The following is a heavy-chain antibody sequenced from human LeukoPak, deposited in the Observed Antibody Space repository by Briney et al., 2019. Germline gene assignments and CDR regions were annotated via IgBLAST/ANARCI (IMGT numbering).Heavy chain of an antibody. J-gene: IGHJ4*02. CDR2: ISTSGGSS. CDR1: GFTFSSYA. Sequence: GGSLRLSCAASGFTFSSYAMSWVRQAPGKGLEWVSGISTSGGSSSYADSVKGRFTISRDNPRNALYMQMNSLRAEDTALYYCAIMHPYYDGSGYWVQWGQGTLVTVSS. D-gene: IGHD3-22*01. V-gene: IGHV3-23*01. CDR3: AIMHPYYDGSGYWVQ.